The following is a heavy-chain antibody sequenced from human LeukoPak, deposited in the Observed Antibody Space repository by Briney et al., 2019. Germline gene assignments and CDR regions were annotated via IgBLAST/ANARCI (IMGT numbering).Heavy chain of an antibody. CDR2: IKSKTDGGTT. CDR3: TTEDCSGGSCHLDY. V-gene: IGHV3-15*01. D-gene: IGHD2-15*01. Sequence: PGGSLRLSCAASGFTFSNAWMSWVRQAPGKGLEWVGRIKSKTDGGTTDYAAPVKGRFTISRDDSKNTLYLQMNSLKTEDTAVYYCTTEDCSGGSCHLDYWGQGTLVTVSS. CDR1: GFTFSNAW. J-gene: IGHJ4*02.